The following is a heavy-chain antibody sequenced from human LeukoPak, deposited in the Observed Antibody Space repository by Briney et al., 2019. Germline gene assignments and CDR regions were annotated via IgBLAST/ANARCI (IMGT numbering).Heavy chain of an antibody. V-gene: IGHV4-30-4*01. CDR3: ARGPRYSSPFDY. CDR2: IYYSGST. D-gene: IGHD6-13*01. J-gene: IGHJ4*02. CDR1: GGSISSGDYY. Sequence: SQTLSLTCPVSGGSISSGDYYWSWIRQPPGKGLEWIGYIYYSGSTYYNPSLKSRVTISVDTSKNQFSLKLSSVTAADTAVYYCARGPRYSSPFDYWGQGTLVTVSS.